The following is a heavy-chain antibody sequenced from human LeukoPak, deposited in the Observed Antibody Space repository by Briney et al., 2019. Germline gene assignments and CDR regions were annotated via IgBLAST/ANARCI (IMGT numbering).Heavy chain of an antibody. CDR1: GFTFDDYA. CDR3: AKDGPSGDYVDY. V-gene: IGHV3-9*01. D-gene: IGHD4-17*01. Sequence: AGRSLRLSCAASGFTFDDYAMHWVRQAPGKGLEWVSGISWNSGSIGYADSVKGRFTISRDNAKTSLYLQMNSLRAEDTALYYCAKDGPSGDYVDYWGQGTLVTVSS. CDR2: ISWNSGSI. J-gene: IGHJ4*02.